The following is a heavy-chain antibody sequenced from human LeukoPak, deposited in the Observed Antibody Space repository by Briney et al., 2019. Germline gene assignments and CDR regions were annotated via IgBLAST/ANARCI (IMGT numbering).Heavy chain of an antibody. J-gene: IGHJ4*02. V-gene: IGHV4-59*08. CDR3: ARSSGYDSPYYFDY. CDR2: ICYSGST. Sequence: SETLSLTCTVSGGSISSYYWSWIRQPPGKGLEWIGYICYSGSTNYNPSLKSRVTISVDTSKNQFSLKLSSVTAADTAVYYCARSSGYDSPYYFDYWGQGTLVTVSS. D-gene: IGHD5-12*01. CDR1: GGSISSYY.